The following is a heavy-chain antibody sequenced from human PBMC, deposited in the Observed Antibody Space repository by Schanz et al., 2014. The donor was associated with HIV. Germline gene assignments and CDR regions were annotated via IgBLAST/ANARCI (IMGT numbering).Heavy chain of an antibody. CDR1: GFSLSCCG. CDR3: ARGSWYSSGWYDDQYYYDVDV. V-gene: IGHV3-21*01. CDR2: ISSGSSYI. Sequence: VQLVESGGGVVQPGRSLKLSCAASGFSLSCCGMHWVRQAPGKGLEWVSSISSGSSYIYYADSVKGRFTISRDNTKNSVYLQMTSLRVDDTAVYFCARGSWYSSGWYDDQYYYDVDVWGQGTTVIVSS. J-gene: IGHJ6*01. D-gene: IGHD6-19*01.